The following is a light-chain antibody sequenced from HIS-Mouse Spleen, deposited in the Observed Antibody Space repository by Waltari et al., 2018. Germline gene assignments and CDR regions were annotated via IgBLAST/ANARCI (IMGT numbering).Light chain of an antibody. CDR3: QQYGSSPPET. Sequence: EIVLTPSPGTLSLSPGERATLSCRASHSVSSSYLAWYQQKPGQAPRLLIYGASSRATGIPDRFSGSGSGTDFTLTISRLEPEDFAVYYCQQYGSSPPETFGQGTKVEIK. CDR1: HSVSSSY. V-gene: IGKV3-20*01. J-gene: IGKJ1*01. CDR2: GAS.